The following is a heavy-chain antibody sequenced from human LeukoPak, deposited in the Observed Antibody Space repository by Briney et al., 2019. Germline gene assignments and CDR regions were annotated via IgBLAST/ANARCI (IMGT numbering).Heavy chain of an antibody. D-gene: IGHD1-26*01. Sequence: GASVKVSCKASGYTFTSYGIHWVRQAPGQGLDWMGWINTNTGNPTYAQGFTGRPVFSLETSVSTSYYCARGRGSSARLGYFYYYIDVWGQGTTVTVSS. CDR1: GYTFTSYG. V-gene: IGHV7-4-1*01. CDR3: YYIDV. CDR2: INTNTGNP. J-gene: IGHJ6*02.